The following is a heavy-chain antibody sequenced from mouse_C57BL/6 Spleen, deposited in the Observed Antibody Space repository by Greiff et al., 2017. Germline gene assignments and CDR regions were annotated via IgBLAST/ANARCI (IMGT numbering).Heavy chain of an antibody. CDR2: ISYDGSN. V-gene: IGHV3-6*01. J-gene: IGHJ3*01. Sequence: DVHLVESGPGLVKPSQSLSLTCSVTGYSITSGYYWNWIRQFPGNKLEWMGYISYDGSNNYNPSLKNRISITRDPSKNQFFLKLNSVTTEDTATYYCARGGYFAYWCQGTLVTVSA. CDR1: GYSITSGYY. D-gene: IGHD2-2*01. CDR3: ARGGYFAY.